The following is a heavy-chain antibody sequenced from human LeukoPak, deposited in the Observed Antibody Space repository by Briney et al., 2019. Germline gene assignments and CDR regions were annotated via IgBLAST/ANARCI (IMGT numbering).Heavy chain of an antibody. Sequence: SETLSLTCTVSGGSISSSSYYWGWIRQPPGKGLEWIGSIYYSGSTYYNPSLKSRVTISVGTSKNQFSLKLSSVTAADTAVYYCARTDYYDSSGYYPRSYYFDYRGQGTLVTVSS. CDR3: ARTDYYDSSGYYPRSYYFDY. CDR2: IYYSGST. V-gene: IGHV4-39*07. J-gene: IGHJ4*02. D-gene: IGHD3-22*01. CDR1: GGSISSSSYY.